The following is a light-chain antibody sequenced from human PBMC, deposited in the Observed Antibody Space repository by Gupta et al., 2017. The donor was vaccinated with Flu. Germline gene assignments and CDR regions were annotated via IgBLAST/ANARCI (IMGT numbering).Light chain of an antibody. J-gene: IGKJ2*01. CDR1: QSIARF. Sequence: DIQMTQSPSSLSASVGDRVTIACRASQSIARFLNWYQQKPGKAPKLLIYDAFTLQTGVPSRFSGSGSGTDFTLTISSRQPEDFATYYCQQSYSSPLYTFGQGTKLEIK. V-gene: IGKV1-39*01. CDR2: DAF. CDR3: QQSYSSPLYT.